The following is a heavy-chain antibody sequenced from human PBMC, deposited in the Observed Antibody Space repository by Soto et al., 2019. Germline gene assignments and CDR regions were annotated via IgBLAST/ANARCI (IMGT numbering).Heavy chain of an antibody. D-gene: IGHD2-2*01. CDR1: GGSFSGYY. V-gene: IGHV4-34*01. CDR3: ATVQDIVVVPAAATRWFDP. CDR2: INHSGST. Sequence: QVQLQQWGAGLLKPSETLSLTCAVYGGSFSGYYWSWIRQPPGKGLEWIGEINHSGSTNYNPSLKSRVTISVDTSKNQFSLKLSSVTAADTAVYYCATVQDIVVVPAAATRWFDPWGQGTLVTVSS. J-gene: IGHJ5*02.